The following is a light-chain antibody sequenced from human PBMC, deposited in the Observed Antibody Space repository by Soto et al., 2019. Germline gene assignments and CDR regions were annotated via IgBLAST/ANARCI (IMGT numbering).Light chain of an antibody. CDR1: ISDIGDYNF. V-gene: IGLV2-14*01. Sequence: QSALTQPASVSGSPGQSITISCTGTISDIGDYNFISWYQHHPGKAPKLVIYDVNNRPSGISYRFSGSKSGNTASLTISGLQAEDEADYYCASYTTTTTLVFGGGTKLTVL. CDR3: ASYTTTTTLV. J-gene: IGLJ2*01. CDR2: DVN.